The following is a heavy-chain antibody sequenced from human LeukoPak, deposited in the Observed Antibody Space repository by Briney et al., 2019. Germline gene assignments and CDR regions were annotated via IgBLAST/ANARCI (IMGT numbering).Heavy chain of an antibody. CDR3: ARHPHGSYGAFDI. CDR2: IYPDNSDT. J-gene: IGHJ3*02. V-gene: IGHV5-51*01. Sequence: GESLQISCKGSGYSFTSYWIGWVRQMPGKGLEWMGVIYPDNSDTTYSPSFQGQVTISADKSINTAYLQWSSLKASDTAMYYCARHPHGSYGAFDIWGQGTMVTVSS. D-gene: IGHD1-26*01. CDR1: GYSFTSYW.